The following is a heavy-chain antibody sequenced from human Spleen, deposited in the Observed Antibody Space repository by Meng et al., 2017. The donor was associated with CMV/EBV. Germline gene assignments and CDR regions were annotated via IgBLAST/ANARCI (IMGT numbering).Heavy chain of an antibody. J-gene: IGHJ6*02. V-gene: IGHV1-18*01. CDR1: GYTFTSYG. CDR2: ISAYNGNT. CDR3: ARGPSLQYQLLSYYYYYYGMDV. D-gene: IGHD2-2*01. Sequence: ASVKVSCKASGYTFTSYGISWVRQAPGQGLEWMGWISAYNGNTNYAQKLQGRVTMTTDTSTSTAYMELRSLRSDDPAVYYCARGPSLQYQLLSYYYYYYGMDVWGQGTTVTVSS.